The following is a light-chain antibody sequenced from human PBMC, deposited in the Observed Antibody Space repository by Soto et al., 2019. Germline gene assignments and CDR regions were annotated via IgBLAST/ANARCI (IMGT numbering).Light chain of an antibody. J-gene: IGKJ2*01. CDR2: LGS. CDR1: QSLLHSNGYNY. Sequence: DIVMTQSPLSLPVTPGEPASISCRSSQSLLHSNGYNYLDWYLQKPGQSPQLLIYLGSNRASGVPDRFSCSGSGTDFTLKISRVEAEDVGVYYCMQARQNSYTFGQGTKLEIK. CDR3: MQARQNSYT. V-gene: IGKV2-28*01.